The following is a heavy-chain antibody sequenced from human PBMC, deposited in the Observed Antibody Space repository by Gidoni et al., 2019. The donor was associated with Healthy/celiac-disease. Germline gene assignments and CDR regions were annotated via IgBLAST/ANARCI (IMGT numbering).Heavy chain of an antibody. CDR3: ANRSGGSSWGEDFDY. CDR2: IYHSGST. V-gene: IGHV4-4*02. J-gene: IGHJ4*02. D-gene: IGHD6-13*01. Sequence: QVQLQESGPGLVKPSGTLSLTCAVSGGSISSSNWWSWVRQPPGKGREWIGEIYHSGSTNYNPSLKSRVTISVDKSKNQFSLKLSSVTAADTAVYYCANRSGGSSWGEDFDYWGQGTLVTVSS. CDR1: GGSISSSNW.